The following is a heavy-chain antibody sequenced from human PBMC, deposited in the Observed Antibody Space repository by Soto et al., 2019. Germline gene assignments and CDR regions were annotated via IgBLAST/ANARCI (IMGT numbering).Heavy chain of an antibody. J-gene: IGHJ4*02. D-gene: IGHD3-22*01. Sequence: GGSLRLSCAASGFTFSSYAMSWVRQAPGKGLEWVSAISGSGGSTYYADSVKGRFAISRDNSKNTLYLQMNSLRAEDTAVYYCAKGAPYYYDSSGYSDHWGQGTLVTVPS. CDR1: GFTFSSYA. V-gene: IGHV3-23*01. CDR3: AKGAPYYYDSSGYSDH. CDR2: ISGSGGST.